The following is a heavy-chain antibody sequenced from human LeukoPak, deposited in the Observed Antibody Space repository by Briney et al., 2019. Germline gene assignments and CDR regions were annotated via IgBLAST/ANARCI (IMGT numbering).Heavy chain of an antibody. D-gene: IGHD3-10*01. CDR2: INHSGST. V-gene: IGHV4-34*01. J-gene: IGHJ4*02. Sequence: SETLSLTCAVYGGSFSGYYWSWIRQPPGKGLEWIGEINHSGSTNYNPSLKSRVTISVDTSKNQFSLKLSSVTAADTAVYYCATLHPYYYGSGSYYRYWGQGTLVTVSS. CDR3: ATLHPYYYGSGSYYRY. CDR1: GGSFSGYY.